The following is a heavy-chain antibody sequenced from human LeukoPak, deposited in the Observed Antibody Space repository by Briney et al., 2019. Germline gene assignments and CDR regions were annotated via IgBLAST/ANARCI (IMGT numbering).Heavy chain of an antibody. J-gene: IGHJ1*01. Sequence: GGSLRLSCAASGFTFSSYAMSWVRQAPGKGLKWVSTINDNGDGTYYADSVKGRFTISRDNSKSTLYLQMDNLRAEDTAIYYCAKDPGSAFAEYFQYWGQGTLVSVSS. D-gene: IGHD6-25*01. CDR3: AKDPGSAFAEYFQY. CDR1: GFTFSSYA. V-gene: IGHV3-23*01. CDR2: INDNGDGT.